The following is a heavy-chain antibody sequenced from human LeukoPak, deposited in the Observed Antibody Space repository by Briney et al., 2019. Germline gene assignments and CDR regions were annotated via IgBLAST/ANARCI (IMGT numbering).Heavy chain of an antibody. D-gene: IGHD3-10*01. CDR2: TNSDGSST. V-gene: IGHV3-74*01. Sequence: PGGSLRLSCAASGFTFNTYWMHWVRQVPGKGLVWVSRTNSDGSSTTYADSVKGRFTVSRDNAKNTLYLQMSSLRPEDTAVYYCAREWSGFGELPDYWGQGTLVTVSS. CDR3: AREWSGFGELPDY. J-gene: IGHJ4*02. CDR1: GFTFNTYW.